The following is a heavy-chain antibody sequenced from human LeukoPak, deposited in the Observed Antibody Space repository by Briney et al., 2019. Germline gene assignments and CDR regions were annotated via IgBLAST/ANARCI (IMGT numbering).Heavy chain of an antibody. CDR1: GYTFTGYY. Sequence: ASVKVSCKASGYTFTGYYVHWVRQAPGQGLEWMGWINPNSGGTNYAQKLQGRVTMTRDTSISTACMELSRLRSDDTAVYYCARGDSVRDYYYMDVWGKGTTVTVSS. CDR2: INPNSGGT. CDR3: ARGDSVRDYYYMDV. D-gene: IGHD5/OR15-5a*01. J-gene: IGHJ6*03. V-gene: IGHV1-2*02.